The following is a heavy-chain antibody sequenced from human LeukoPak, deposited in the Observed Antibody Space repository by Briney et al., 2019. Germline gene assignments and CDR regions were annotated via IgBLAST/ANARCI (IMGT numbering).Heavy chain of an antibody. CDR2: IIPILGTA. D-gene: IGHD2-2*02. J-gene: IGHJ4*02. Sequence: SVKVSCKASGGTFSSYAISWVRQAPGQGLEWMGGIIPILGTANYAQKFQGRVTITADESTSTAYMELSSLRSEDTAVYYCARGGGYCSSTSCYNYWGQGTLVTVSS. CDR1: GGTFSSYA. CDR3: ARGGGYCSSTSCYNY. V-gene: IGHV1-69*13.